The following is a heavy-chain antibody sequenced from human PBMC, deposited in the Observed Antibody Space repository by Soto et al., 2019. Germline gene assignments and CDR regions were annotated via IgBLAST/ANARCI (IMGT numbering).Heavy chain of an antibody. CDR3: AKDLYYDFWSGYYYYYYYMDV. V-gene: IGHV3-30*18. D-gene: IGHD3-3*01. Sequence: PGGSLRLSCAASGFTFSSYGMHWVRQAPGKGLEWVAVISYDGSNKYYADSVKGRFTISRDNSKNTLYLQMNSLRAEDTAVYYCAKDLYYDFWSGYYYYYYYMDVWGKGTTVTVSS. CDR2: ISYDGSNK. J-gene: IGHJ6*03. CDR1: GFTFSSYG.